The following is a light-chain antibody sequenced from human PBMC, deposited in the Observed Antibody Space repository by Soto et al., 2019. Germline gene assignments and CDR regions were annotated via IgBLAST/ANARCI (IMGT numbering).Light chain of an antibody. CDR3: SSYTSSCTLYV. CDR1: SSDVGSYNR. J-gene: IGLJ1*01. Sequence: QSVLTQPPSVSGSPGQSVTISCTGTSSDVGSYNRVSWYQQPPGTAPKLMIYEVSNRPSGVPDRFSGSKSGNTASLTISGLQAEDEADYYCSSYTSSCTLYVFGTGTKVNVL. V-gene: IGLV2-18*02. CDR2: EVS.